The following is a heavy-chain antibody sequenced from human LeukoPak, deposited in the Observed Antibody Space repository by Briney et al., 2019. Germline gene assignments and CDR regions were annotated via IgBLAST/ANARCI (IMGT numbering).Heavy chain of an antibody. D-gene: IGHD3-16*01. J-gene: IGHJ5*02. CDR2: INPNSGGT. Sequence: GASVKVSCKASGYTFSGYYIFWVRRAPGQGVERMGWINPNSGGTNYAQEFQGRVTMTRDTSITTAYMELSTLRSDDTAVYYCALIGDHAWFDPWGQGTLVTVSS. CDR3: ALIGDHAWFDP. CDR1: GYTFSGYY. V-gene: IGHV1-2*02.